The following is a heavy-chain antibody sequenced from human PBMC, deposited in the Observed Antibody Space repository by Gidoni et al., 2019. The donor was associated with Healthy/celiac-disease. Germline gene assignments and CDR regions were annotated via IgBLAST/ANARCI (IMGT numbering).Heavy chain of an antibody. CDR2: ISGSGGNT. J-gene: IGHJ4*02. D-gene: IGHD3-3*01. CDR1: GFPFSSYA. V-gene: IGHV3-23*01. CDR3: AKGNTGYDLWSGYREKYYFDY. Sequence: EVQLLESGGGLVQPGVSLRLSCAASGFPFSSYAMSLVRQAPGKGLEWVSAISGSGGNTYYADSVKGRFTISRDNSKNTLYLQMNSLRAEDTAVYYCAKGNTGYDLWSGYREKYYFDYWGQGTLVTVSS.